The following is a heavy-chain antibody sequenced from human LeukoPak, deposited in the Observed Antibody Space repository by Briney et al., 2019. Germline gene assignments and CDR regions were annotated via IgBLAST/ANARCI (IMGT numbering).Heavy chain of an antibody. V-gene: IGHV3-21*01. Sequence: GGSLRLSCVASGFTFSSYNMNWVRQVPGKGLEWVSSISSSSIYIYYADSVKGRFTISRDNAKSSLSLQMNSLRAEDTAVYYCARGHSNYGDYFDYWGQGTLVTVSS. CDR3: ARGHSNYGDYFDY. J-gene: IGHJ4*02. CDR1: GFTFSSYN. D-gene: IGHD4-11*01. CDR2: ISSSSIYI.